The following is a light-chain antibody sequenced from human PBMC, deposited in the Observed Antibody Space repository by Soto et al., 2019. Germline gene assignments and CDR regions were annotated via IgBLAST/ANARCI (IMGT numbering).Light chain of an antibody. V-gene: IGLV4-69*01. J-gene: IGLJ2*01. Sequence: QPVLTQSPSASASLGASVKLTCTLSSGHSNYAIAWHQQQPEKGPRYLMKLNRDGSHSKGDGIPNRFSGSSSGAERYLTISSLQSEDEADYYCQTWGTGIVIFGGGTK. CDR2: LNRDGSH. CDR1: SGHSNYA. CDR3: QTWGTGIVI.